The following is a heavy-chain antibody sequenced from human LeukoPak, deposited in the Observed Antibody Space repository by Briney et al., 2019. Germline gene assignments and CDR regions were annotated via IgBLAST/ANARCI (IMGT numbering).Heavy chain of an antibody. CDR2: INPSGGST. CDR3: AREGRSGWGEYDAFDI. D-gene: IGHD3-3*01. CDR1: GYTFTSSY. V-gene: IGHV1-46*01. J-gene: IGHJ3*02. Sequence: ASVKVSCKASGYTFTSSYIHRVRQAPGQGLEWMGIINPSGGSTNYAQKFQGRVTMTRDTSTSTVYMELSSLKSDDTAVYYCAREGRSGWGEYDAFDIRGQGTMVTVSS.